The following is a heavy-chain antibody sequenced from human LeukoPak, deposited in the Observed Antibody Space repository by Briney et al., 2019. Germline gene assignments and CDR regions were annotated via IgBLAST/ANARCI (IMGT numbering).Heavy chain of an antibody. J-gene: IGHJ4*02. CDR1: GFTFSTYG. V-gene: IGHV3-30*18. Sequence: PGRSLRLSCVAPGFTFSTYGMHWVRQAPGKGLEWVAVISYDGSNKYYADSVKGRFTISRDNSKNTLYLQMNSLRAEDTAVYYCAKETGSGSYYEYYFDYWGQGTLVTVSS. D-gene: IGHD3-10*01. CDR3: AKETGSGSYYEYYFDY. CDR2: ISYDGSNK.